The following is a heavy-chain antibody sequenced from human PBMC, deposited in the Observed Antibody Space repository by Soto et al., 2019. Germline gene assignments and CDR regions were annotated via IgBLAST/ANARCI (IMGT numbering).Heavy chain of an antibody. V-gene: IGHV2-5*02. CDR2: IYWDDDK. J-gene: IGHJ5*02. D-gene: IGHD6-19*01. Sequence: QITLKESGPTLVKPTQTLTLTCTFSGFSLSTSGVGVGWIRQPPGKALEWLALIYWDDDKRYSPSLKSRLTITKDTSKIQVVLTMTNMDPVDTATYYCAHRGSSGSSLGWFDPWGQGTLVTVSS. CDR3: AHRGSSGSSLGWFDP. CDR1: GFSLSTSGVG.